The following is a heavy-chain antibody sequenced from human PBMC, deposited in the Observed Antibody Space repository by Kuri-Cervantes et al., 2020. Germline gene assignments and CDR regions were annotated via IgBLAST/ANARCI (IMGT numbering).Heavy chain of an antibody. V-gene: IGHV4-39*07. D-gene: IGHD5-12*01. Sequence: ESLKISCTVSGGSISSSSYYWGWIRQPPGKGLEWIGSIYYSGSTYYNPSLKSRVTISVDTSKNQFSLKLSSVTAADTAVYYCARARGLRLFDYWGQGTLVTVSS. CDR2: IYYSGST. CDR3: ARARGLRLFDY. CDR1: GGSISSSSYY. J-gene: IGHJ4*02.